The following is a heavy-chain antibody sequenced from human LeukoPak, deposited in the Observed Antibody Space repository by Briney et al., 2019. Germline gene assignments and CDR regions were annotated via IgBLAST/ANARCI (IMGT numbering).Heavy chain of an antibody. CDR1: GFAVYTKF. D-gene: IGHD3-16*01. CDR3: ARDEVTSGGGLES. Sequence: PGGSLRLSCAASGFAVYTKFMHWVRQAPGKGLEWISVIYSGGLTYYADSVEGRFTISRDNSKNTLYLYMNSLRAEDTAVYYCARDEVTSGGGLESWGQGALVIVSS. CDR2: IYSGGLT. J-gene: IGHJ4*02. V-gene: IGHV3-53*01.